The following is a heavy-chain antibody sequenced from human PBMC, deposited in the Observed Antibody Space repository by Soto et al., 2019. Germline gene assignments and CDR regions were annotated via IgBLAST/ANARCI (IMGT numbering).Heavy chain of an antibody. J-gene: IGHJ4*02. CDR1: GGSFSGYY. CDR3: ARSRSLPSGTTRGYFDY. V-gene: IGHV4-34*01. D-gene: IGHD1-7*01. Sequence: SETLSLTCAVYGGSFSGYYWSWIRQPPGKGLEWIGEINHSGSTNYNPSLKSRVTISVDTSKNQFSLKLSSVTAADTAVYYCARSRSLPSGTTRGYFDYWGQGTLVTVSS. CDR2: INHSGST.